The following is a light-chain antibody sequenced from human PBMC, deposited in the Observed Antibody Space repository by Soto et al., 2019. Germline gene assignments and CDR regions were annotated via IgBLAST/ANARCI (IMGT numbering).Light chain of an antibody. V-gene: IGKV3-15*01. CDR2: DAF. CDR1: QSVSSN. CDR3: QQYNNWPWT. Sequence: EIVMTQSPATLSVSPGERATLSCRASQSVSSNLAWYQQKPGQAPRLLIYDAFIRATGFPARFSGSGSGTDFTLTISSLQSEDFAVYYCQQYNNWPWTFGQGTKVDI. J-gene: IGKJ1*01.